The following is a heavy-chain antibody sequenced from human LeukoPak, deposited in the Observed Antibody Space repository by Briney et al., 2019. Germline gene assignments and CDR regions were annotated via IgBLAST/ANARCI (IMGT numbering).Heavy chain of an antibody. CDR3: ASQRYARFDP. V-gene: IGHV3-7*01. CDR1: GFTFSSNW. Sequence: GGSLRLSYAASGFTFSSNWMSWVRQAPGKGLEWVGNIQPDGSEQYPVDSVKGRFTISRDNARNSLFLQMNSLRVEDTAVYYCASQRYARFDPWGQGTLVTVSS. D-gene: IGHD3-16*01. CDR2: IQPDGSEQ. J-gene: IGHJ5*02.